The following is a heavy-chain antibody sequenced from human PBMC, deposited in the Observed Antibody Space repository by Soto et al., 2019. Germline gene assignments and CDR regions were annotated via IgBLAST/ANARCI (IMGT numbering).Heavy chain of an antibody. Sequence: QVQLVESGGGVVQPGRSLRLSCAASGFTFSSYGMHWVRQAPGKGLEWVAVIWYDGSNKYYADSVKGRFTISRDNSKNTLYLQMNSLRAEDTAVYYCARDRDYCSGWYDAFDIWGQGTMVTVSS. D-gene: IGHD6-19*01. CDR1: GFTFSSYG. CDR3: ARDRDYCSGWYDAFDI. V-gene: IGHV3-33*01. CDR2: IWYDGSNK. J-gene: IGHJ3*02.